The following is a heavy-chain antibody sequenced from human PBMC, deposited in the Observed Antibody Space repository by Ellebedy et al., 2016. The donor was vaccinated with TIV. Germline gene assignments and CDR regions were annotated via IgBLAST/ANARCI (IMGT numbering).Heavy chain of an antibody. V-gene: IGHV3-15*01. D-gene: IGHD6-19*01. CDR1: GFTFSNAW. CDR3: TTDTTGWYAPKFEH. J-gene: IGHJ4*02. Sequence: GESLKISXAASGFTFSNAWMSWVRQAPGKGLEWVGRIKSKVDGGTTDYAAPVKGRFTISRDDSRNTLYLQVNSLKTEDTAVYYCTTDTTGWYAPKFEHWGRGTLVTVSS. CDR2: IKSKVDGGTT.